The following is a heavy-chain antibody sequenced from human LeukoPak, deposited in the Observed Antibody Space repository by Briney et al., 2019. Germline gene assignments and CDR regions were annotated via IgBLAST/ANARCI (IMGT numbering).Heavy chain of an antibody. CDR1: GFTFSSYW. V-gene: IGHV3-74*01. CDR2: INSDGSST. D-gene: IGHD1-26*01. J-gene: IGHJ4*02. Sequence: PGGSLRLSCAASGFTFSSYWMHWVRQAPGKGLVWVSRINSDGSSTSYADSVKGRFTISRDNTKNTLYLHMNSLRAEDTAVYYCARVPVGSYSFDYWGQGTLVTVSS. CDR3: ARVPVGSYSFDY.